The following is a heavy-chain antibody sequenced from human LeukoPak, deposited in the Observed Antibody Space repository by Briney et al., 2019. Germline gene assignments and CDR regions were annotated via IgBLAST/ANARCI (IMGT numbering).Heavy chain of an antibody. CDR1: GYTLTELS. J-gene: IGHJ4*02. Sequence: ASVKVSCKVSGYTLTELSMHWVRQAPRKGLEWMGGFDPEDGETIYAQKFQGRVTMTEDTSTDTAYMELSSLRSEDTAVYYCATPPYSGYDSIYFDYWGQGTLVTVSS. D-gene: IGHD5-12*01. V-gene: IGHV1-24*01. CDR2: FDPEDGET. CDR3: ATPPYSGYDSIYFDY.